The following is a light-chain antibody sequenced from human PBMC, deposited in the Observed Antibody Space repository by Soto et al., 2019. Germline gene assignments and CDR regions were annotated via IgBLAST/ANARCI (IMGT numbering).Light chain of an antibody. Sequence: QSALTQPPSASRSPGQSVTISCTGTSSDVGGYNYVSWYQQHPGKASKLMIYEVSKRPSGVPDRFSGSKSGNTASLTVSGLQAEDEADYYCSSYAGSNNVFGTGTKVTVL. J-gene: IGLJ1*01. CDR1: SSDVGGYNY. CDR2: EVS. CDR3: SSYAGSNNV. V-gene: IGLV2-8*02.